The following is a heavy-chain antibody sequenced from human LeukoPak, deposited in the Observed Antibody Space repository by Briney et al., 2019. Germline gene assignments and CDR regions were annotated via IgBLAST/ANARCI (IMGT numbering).Heavy chain of an antibody. D-gene: IGHD3-10*01. V-gene: IGHV1-69*05. CDR3: ARERLWFGELFHTDAFDI. CDR2: IIPIFGAA. Sequence: SVKVSCKASGGTFSSYAISWVRQAPGQGLEWMGRIIPIFGAANYAQKFQGRVTITTDESTSTAYMELSSLRSEDTAVYYCARERLWFGELFHTDAFDIWGQGTMVTVSS. CDR1: GGTFSSYA. J-gene: IGHJ3*02.